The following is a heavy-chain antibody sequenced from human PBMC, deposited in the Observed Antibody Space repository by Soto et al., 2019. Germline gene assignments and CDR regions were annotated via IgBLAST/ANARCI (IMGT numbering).Heavy chain of an antibody. CDR3: AKEASTLWFGEYLFDP. CDR2: ISYDGSNK. D-gene: IGHD3-10*01. J-gene: IGHJ5*02. Sequence: QVQLVESGGGVVQPGRSLRLSCAASGFTFSSYGMHWVRQAPGKGLEWVAVISYDGSNKYYADSVKGRFTISRDNSKNTLYLQMNSLRAEDTAMYYCAKEASTLWFGEYLFDPWGQGTLVTVSS. CDR1: GFTFSSYG. V-gene: IGHV3-30*18.